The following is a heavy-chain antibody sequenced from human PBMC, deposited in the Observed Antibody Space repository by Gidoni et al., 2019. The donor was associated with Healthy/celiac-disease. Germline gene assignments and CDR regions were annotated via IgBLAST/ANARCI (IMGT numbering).Heavy chain of an antibody. J-gene: IGHJ4*02. D-gene: IGHD5-12*01. CDR2: IYYSGST. CDR1: GGSISSYY. CDR3: ARLSSGYAMLGLYYFDY. Sequence: QVQLQESGTGLVKPSETLSLTCTVSGGSISSYYWSWIRQPPGKGLEWIGYIYYSGSTNYNPSLKSRVTISVDTSKNQFSLKLSSVTAADTAVYYCARLSSGYAMLGLYYFDYCGQGTLVTVSS. V-gene: IGHV4-59*08.